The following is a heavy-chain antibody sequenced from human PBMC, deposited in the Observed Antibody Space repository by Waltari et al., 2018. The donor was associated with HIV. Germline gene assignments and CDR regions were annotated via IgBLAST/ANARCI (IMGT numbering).Heavy chain of an antibody. CDR2: IYGDGEI. J-gene: IGHJ4*02. CDR3: ARDRGGNFWSAHKPAFLDY. D-gene: IGHD3-3*01. V-gene: IGHV3-66*01. Sequence: DVKLVESGGGLVPPGGSLRLSCADSGFAVRSHYMSWVRQAPGKGVDWVSVIYGDGEIYCPDSVKGRFIVSRDTSKNVVYLQMNSLGVEDTAVYFCARDRGGNFWSAHKPAFLDYWGQGTLVSVSS. CDR1: GFAVRSHY.